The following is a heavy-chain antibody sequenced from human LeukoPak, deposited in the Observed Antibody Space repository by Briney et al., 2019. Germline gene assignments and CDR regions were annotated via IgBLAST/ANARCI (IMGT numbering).Heavy chain of an antibody. V-gene: IGHV3-21*01. Sequence: GGSLRLSCAASGFTFSSYAMSWVRQAPGKGLEWVSSISSSSSYIYYADSVKGRFTISRDNAKNSLYLQMNSLRAEDTAVYYCAREQGATVVDAFDIWGQGTMVTVSS. CDR3: AREQGATVVDAFDI. D-gene: IGHD4-17*01. CDR2: ISSSSSYI. J-gene: IGHJ3*02. CDR1: GFTFSSYA.